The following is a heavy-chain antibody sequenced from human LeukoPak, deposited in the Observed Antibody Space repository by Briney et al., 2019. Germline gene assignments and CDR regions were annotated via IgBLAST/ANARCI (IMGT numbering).Heavy chain of an antibody. CDR2: ISYDGSNK. J-gene: IGHJ6*03. D-gene: IGHD5-12*01. V-gene: IGHV3-30*18. CDR3: AKAGVDIVATFYYYYMDV. Sequence: GRSLRLSCAASGFTFSIYNMHWVRQAPGKGLEWVAVISYDGSNKYYADSVKGRFTISRDNSKNTLYLQMNSLRAEDTAVYYCAKAGVDIVATFYYYYMDVWGKGTTVTVSS. CDR1: GFTFSIYN.